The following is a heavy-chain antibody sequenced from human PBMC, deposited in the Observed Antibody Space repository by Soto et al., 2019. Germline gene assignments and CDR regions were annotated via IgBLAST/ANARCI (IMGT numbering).Heavy chain of an antibody. D-gene: IGHD5-12*01. CDR1: GYSFTSYW. CDR2: IYPGDFDT. Sequence: GESLKISCKGSGYSFTSYWIGWVRQMPGKGLEWMGIIYPGDFDTRYSPSFQGQVTISADKSISTAYLQWSSLKASDTAFFYCATKSEYSGYDSLYFDYWGQGTLVTVSS. V-gene: IGHV5-51*01. CDR3: ATKSEYSGYDSLYFDY. J-gene: IGHJ4*02.